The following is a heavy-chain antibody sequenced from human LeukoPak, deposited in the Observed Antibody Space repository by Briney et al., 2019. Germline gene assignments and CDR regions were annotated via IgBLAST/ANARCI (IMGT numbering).Heavy chain of an antibody. J-gene: IGHJ3*02. Sequence: GGSLGLSCAASGFTFSDYYMSWIRQAPGKGLEWVSYITSSGSYTNYADSVKGRFTISRDNANNSLFLQMNSLRAEDTAVYYCAKEFIMITFGGVIGDAFDIWGQGTMVTASS. CDR3: AKEFIMITFGGVIGDAFDI. CDR1: GFTFSDYY. D-gene: IGHD3-16*02. CDR2: ITSSGSYT. V-gene: IGHV3-11*05.